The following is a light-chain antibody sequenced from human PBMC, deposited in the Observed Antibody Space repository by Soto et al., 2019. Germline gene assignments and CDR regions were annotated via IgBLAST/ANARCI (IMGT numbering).Light chain of an antibody. CDR3: FSYTSSGTYV. Sequence: QSVLTQPASVSGSPGQLITISCTGTSSDVGNYKYVSWYQQHPGKSPKLMIYEVSNRPSGVSNRFSGSKSGNTASLTISGLQAEDETDYYCFSYTSSGTYVFGNGTKVTVL. V-gene: IGLV2-14*01. CDR2: EVS. J-gene: IGLJ1*01. CDR1: SSDVGNYKY.